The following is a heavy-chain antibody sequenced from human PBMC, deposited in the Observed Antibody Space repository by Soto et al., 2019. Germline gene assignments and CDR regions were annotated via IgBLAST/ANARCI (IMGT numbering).Heavy chain of an antibody. Sequence: EVQLLESGGGLVQPGGSLRLSCAASGFTFSSYAMSWVRQAPGKGLEWVSAISGSGGSTYYADSVKGRFTISRDNSKNTLYLQMNSLRAEDTAVYYCAKEGTCSSTSCYGGAFDIWGQGTMVTVSS. D-gene: IGHD2-2*01. CDR2: ISGSGGST. CDR3: AKEGTCSSTSCYGGAFDI. J-gene: IGHJ3*02. CDR1: GFTFSSYA. V-gene: IGHV3-23*01.